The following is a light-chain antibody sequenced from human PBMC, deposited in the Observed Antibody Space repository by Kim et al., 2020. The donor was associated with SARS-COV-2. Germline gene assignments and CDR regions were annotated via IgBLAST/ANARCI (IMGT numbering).Light chain of an antibody. CDR1: SSNVGSNY. V-gene: IGLV1-47*01. CDR2: GNN. CDR3: AAWDDSLSGLV. J-gene: IGLJ2*01. Sequence: GKEITISCSGSSSNVGSNYVSWYQQHPGTAPKLLIYGNNQRPSGVPDRFSGSKSGTSASLAISGLRSEDEADYSCAAWDDSLSGLVFGGGTQLTVL.